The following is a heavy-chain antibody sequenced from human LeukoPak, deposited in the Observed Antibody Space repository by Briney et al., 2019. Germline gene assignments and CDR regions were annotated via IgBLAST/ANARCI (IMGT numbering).Heavy chain of an antibody. CDR3: SRDRESSGSWEINFDY. CDR1: GFPFSYYY. V-gene: IGHV3-7*01. CDR2: IKHDGSEK. J-gene: IGHJ4*02. D-gene: IGHD1-26*01. Sequence: GGSLRLSCAASGFPFSYYYMSWIRQAPGKGLEWVASIKHDGSEKYYVDSVKGRFTISRDDAKNSVYLQMNSLRVEDTAVYYCSRDRESSGSWEINFDYWGQGTLVTVSS.